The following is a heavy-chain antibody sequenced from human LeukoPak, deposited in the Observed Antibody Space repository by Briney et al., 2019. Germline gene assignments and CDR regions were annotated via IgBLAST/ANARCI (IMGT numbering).Heavy chain of an antibody. V-gene: IGHV3-11*01. Sequence: PGGSLTLSCVVSGFSFSDSYMTWIRQTPGKGLESLAYISGSGHDIYYTDSVKGRFTISRDNSKNTLYLQMNSLRAEDTAVYYCATSGGGYSYGLYYYYYMDVWGKGTTVTISS. D-gene: IGHD5-18*01. J-gene: IGHJ6*03. CDR3: ATSGGGYSYGLYYYYYMDV. CDR2: ISGSGHDI. CDR1: GFSFSDSY.